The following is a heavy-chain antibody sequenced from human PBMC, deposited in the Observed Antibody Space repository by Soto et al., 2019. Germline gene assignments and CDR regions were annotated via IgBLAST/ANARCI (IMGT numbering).Heavy chain of an antibody. D-gene: IGHD5-18*01. V-gene: IGHV2-5*01. CDR3: AHTIPTWIQESACFSYGVCV. CDR1: GLSLSKKRVG. CDR2: IYWNDDR. J-gene: IGHJ6*02. Sequence: LTKSFAFGGLSLSKKRVGVGWIRQPPGKALEGLTLIYWNDDRPYNPSLKSRLTITKDTSKNQVVLTMTNLDPVDTGTYYCAHTIPTWIQESACFSYGVCVLGQGTTVSV.